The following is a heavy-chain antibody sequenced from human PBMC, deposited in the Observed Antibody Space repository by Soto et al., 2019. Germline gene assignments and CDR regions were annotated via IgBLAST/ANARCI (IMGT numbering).Heavy chain of an antibody. V-gene: IGHV4-59*01. CDR1: SGSMSGYY. Sequence: SETLSLTCTVSSGSMSGYYWNWIRQPPGKGLEWIGYIYYSGSTNYNPSLKSRVTISVDTSKNQFSLRLSSVTAADTAVYYCARAGDYDFWSGYSNDAFDIWGQGPMVTVS. CDR2: IYYSGST. CDR3: ARAGDYDFWSGYSNDAFDI. J-gene: IGHJ3*02. D-gene: IGHD3-3*01.